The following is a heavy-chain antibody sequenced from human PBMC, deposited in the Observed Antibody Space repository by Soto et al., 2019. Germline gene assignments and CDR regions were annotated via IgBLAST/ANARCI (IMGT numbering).Heavy chain of an antibody. J-gene: IGHJ6*02. D-gene: IGHD3-10*01. CDR2: ISYDGSNK. CDR3: AKDFGAYGYYYGMDV. CDR1: GFTFSSYA. V-gene: IGHV3-30*18. Sequence: QVQLVESGGGVVQPGRSLRLSCAASGFTFSSYAMHWVRQAPGKGLEWVAVISYDGSNKYYADSVKGRFTISRDNSKNTLYLQMNSLRAEDTAVYYCAKDFGAYGYYYGMDVWGQGTTVTVSS.